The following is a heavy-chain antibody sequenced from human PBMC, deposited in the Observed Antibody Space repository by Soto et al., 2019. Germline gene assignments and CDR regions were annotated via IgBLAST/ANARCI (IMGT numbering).Heavy chain of an antibody. CDR1: GFTFSSYA. CDR3: ARDLRAAAGTIQY. V-gene: IGHV3-30-3*01. D-gene: IGHD6-13*01. J-gene: IGHJ4*02. Sequence: GGSLRLSCAASGFTFSSYAMHWVRQAPGKGLEWVAVISYDGSNKYYADSVKGRFTISRDNSKNTLYLQMNSLRAEDTAVYYCARDLRAAAGTIQYWGQGTLVTVSS. CDR2: ISYDGSNK.